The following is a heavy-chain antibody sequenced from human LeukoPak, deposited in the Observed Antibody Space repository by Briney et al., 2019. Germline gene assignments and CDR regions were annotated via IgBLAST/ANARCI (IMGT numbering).Heavy chain of an antibody. Sequence: GESLKISCKGSGYSFTSYWIGWVRQMPGKGLEWMGAIYPGDSDIRYSPSFQGQVTISADKSISTAYLQWSSLKASDTAMYYCARHQGSNWYYYYMDVWGKGTTVTVSS. V-gene: IGHV5-51*01. D-gene: IGHD6-13*01. CDR3: ARHQGSNWYYYYMDV. J-gene: IGHJ6*03. CDR1: GYSFTSYW. CDR2: IYPGDSDI.